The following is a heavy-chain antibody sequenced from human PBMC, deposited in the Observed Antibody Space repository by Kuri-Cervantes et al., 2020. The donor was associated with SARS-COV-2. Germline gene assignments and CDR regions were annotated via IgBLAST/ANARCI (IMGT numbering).Heavy chain of an antibody. Sequence: GGSLRLSCSASGFTFDDYDMSWVRQAPGKGLEWVSGINWNDGSTGYADSVKGRFTFSRDNAKNSLYLQMHSLRAEDTALSYCARADLYSSGWYAKTYYFDYWGQGTLVTVSS. D-gene: IGHD6-19*01. J-gene: IGHJ4*02. CDR3: ARADLYSSGWYAKTYYFDY. V-gene: IGHV3-20*04. CDR2: INWNDGST. CDR1: GFTFDDYD.